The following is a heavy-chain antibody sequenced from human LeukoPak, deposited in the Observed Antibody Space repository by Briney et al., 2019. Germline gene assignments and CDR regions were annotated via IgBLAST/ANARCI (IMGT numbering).Heavy chain of an antibody. D-gene: IGHD1-26*01. Sequence: SETLSLTCTVSGGSISSYYWSWIRQPPGKGLEWIGYIYYSGSTNYNPSLKSRVTISVDTSKNQFSLKLSSVTAADTAVYYCAREKLPGYSDYWGQGTLVTVSS. CDR1: GGSISSYY. CDR2: IYYSGST. J-gene: IGHJ4*02. CDR3: AREKLPGYSDY. V-gene: IGHV4-59*01.